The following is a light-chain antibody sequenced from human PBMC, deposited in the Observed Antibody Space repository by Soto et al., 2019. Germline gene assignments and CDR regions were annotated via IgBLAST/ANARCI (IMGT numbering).Light chain of an antibody. CDR2: GAS. CDR1: QSFSSSY. V-gene: IGKV3-20*01. CDR3: HQFASSLT. Sequence: EIVLTQSPGTLSLSPGERATLSCRASQSFSSSYFAWYQQKPGQAPRLLIYGASSRATGIPYRFSGSASGTDFTLTISRLEPEDFAGYFCHQFASSLTFGQGTKVEIK. J-gene: IGKJ1*01.